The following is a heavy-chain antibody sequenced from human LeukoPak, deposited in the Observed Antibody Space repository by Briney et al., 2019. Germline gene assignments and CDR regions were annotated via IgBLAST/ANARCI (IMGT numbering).Heavy chain of an antibody. V-gene: IGHV3-23*01. CDR3: AKGFSVVAATPVFDY. CDR2: ISGSGNGT. CDR1: GFTFSSYA. J-gene: IGHJ4*02. D-gene: IGHD2-15*01. Sequence: GGSLSLSCAASGFTFSSYAMSWVRQAPGKGLEWVSPISGSGNGTYYVDSVKGRFTISRDNSKNTLYLQMNSLRAEDTAIYYCAKGFSVVAATPVFDYWGQGTLVTVSS.